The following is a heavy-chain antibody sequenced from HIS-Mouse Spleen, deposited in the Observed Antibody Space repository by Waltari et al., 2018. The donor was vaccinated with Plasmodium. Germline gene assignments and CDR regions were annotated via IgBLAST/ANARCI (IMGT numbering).Heavy chain of an antibody. V-gene: IGHV4-39*07. CDR1: GGSISSSSHY. Sequence: QLQLQESGPGLVKPSETLSLTCTVSGGSISSSSHYWGWIRQPQGKGLEWIGSIYYSGSTHYNPSLKRRVTRSVDTSKNQFSLKLSSVTAADTAVYYWARDRITGTSYFDYWGQGTLVTVSS. J-gene: IGHJ4*02. CDR2: IYYSGST. D-gene: IGHD1-7*01. CDR3: ARDRITGTSYFDY.